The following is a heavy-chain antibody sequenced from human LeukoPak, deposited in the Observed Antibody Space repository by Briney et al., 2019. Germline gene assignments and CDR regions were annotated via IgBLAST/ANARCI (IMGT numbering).Heavy chain of an antibody. CDR1: GYTFTSYY. Sequence: GASAKVSCKASGYTFTSYYMHWVRQAPGQGLEWMGIINPSGGSTSYAQKFQGRVTMTRDMSTSTVYMELSSLRSEDTAVYYCARHMKYQLRHPMDVWGKGPRSPSPQ. CDR2: INPSGGST. J-gene: IGHJ6*01. CDR3: ARHMKYQLRHPMDV. D-gene: IGHD2-2*01. V-gene: IGHV1-46*01.